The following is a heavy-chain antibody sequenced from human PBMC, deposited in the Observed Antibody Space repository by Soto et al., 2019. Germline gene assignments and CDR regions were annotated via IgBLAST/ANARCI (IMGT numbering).Heavy chain of an antibody. J-gene: IGHJ4*02. CDR2: IYYSGST. Sequence: QLQLQESGPGLVKPSETLSLTCTVSGGSISSSSYYWGWIRQPPGKGLEWIGSIYYSGSTYYNPSLKRRVTISVDTSKNQFSLRLSSVTAADTAVYYCASPEYYYDSSGYFSLSFGYWGQGTLVTVSS. D-gene: IGHD3-22*01. V-gene: IGHV4-39*01. CDR1: GGSISSSSYY. CDR3: ASPEYYYDSSGYFSLSFGY.